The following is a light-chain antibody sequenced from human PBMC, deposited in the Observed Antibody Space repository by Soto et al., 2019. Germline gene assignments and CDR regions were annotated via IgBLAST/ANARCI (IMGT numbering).Light chain of an antibody. CDR1: SRHSGYI. J-gene: IGLJ3*02. CDR2: LEGSGSY. V-gene: IGLV4-60*02. CDR3: ETSDSNTQV. Sequence: QSVLTQSSSASASLGSSVKLACTLSSRHSGYIIAWHQQQPGKAPRYLMKLEGSGSYNKGSGVPDRFSGSSSGADRYLTISNLHFEDEADYYCETSDSNTQVFGGGTKLTVL.